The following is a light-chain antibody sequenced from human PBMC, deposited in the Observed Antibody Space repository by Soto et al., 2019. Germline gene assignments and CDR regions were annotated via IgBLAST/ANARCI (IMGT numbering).Light chain of an antibody. Sequence: EIVFTQSPGTLSLSPGERATLSCRASQNVISRSLAWYQQKPGQAPRLLIHGASSRATGIPDRFSGSGSGTDFTLTISRLEPEDFAVYYCQQYGSSSWTFGQGTKVDIK. CDR2: GAS. J-gene: IGKJ1*01. V-gene: IGKV3-20*01. CDR1: QNVISRS. CDR3: QQYGSSSWT.